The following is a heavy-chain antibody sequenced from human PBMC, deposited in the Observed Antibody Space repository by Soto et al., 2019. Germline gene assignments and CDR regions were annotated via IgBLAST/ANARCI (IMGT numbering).Heavy chain of an antibody. V-gene: IGHV4-34*01. CDR2: INHSGST. CDR1: GGSFSGYY. Sequence: PSETLSLTCAVYGGSFSGYYWSWIRQPPGKGLEWIGEINHSGSTNYSPSLKSRVTISVDTSKNQFSLKLSSVTAADTAVYYCARRLSATFYYYYMDVWGKGTTVTVSS. CDR3: ARRLSATFYYYYMDV. J-gene: IGHJ6*03. D-gene: IGHD6-25*01.